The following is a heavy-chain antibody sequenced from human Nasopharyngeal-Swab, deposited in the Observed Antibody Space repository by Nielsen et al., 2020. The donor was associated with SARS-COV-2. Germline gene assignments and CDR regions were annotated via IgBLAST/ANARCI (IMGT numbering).Heavy chain of an antibody. CDR2: IYYSGST. Sequence: SETLSLTCAVSGGSISSGGYYWSWIQQPPGKGLEWIGYIYYSGSTNYNPSLKSRVTISVDTSKNQFSLKLSSVTAADTAVYYCARLSIAARRRVGWFDPWGQGTLVTVSS. CDR1: GGSISSGGYY. D-gene: IGHD6-6*01. J-gene: IGHJ5*02. V-gene: IGHV4-61*08. CDR3: ARLSIAARRRVGWFDP.